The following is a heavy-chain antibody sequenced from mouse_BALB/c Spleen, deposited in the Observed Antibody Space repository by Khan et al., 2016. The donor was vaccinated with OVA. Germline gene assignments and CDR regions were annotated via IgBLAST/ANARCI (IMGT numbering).Heavy chain of an antibody. J-gene: IGHJ3*01. V-gene: IGHV1S135*01. CDR3: ARGTFDY. D-gene: IGHD3-3*01. CDR2: IDPFNGGT. CDR1: VYSFTSYY. Sequence: VQLKQSGPELMKPGASVNISCKASVYSFTSYYIHWVKQSHGKSLEWIGYIDPFNGGTDYNQNFKGKATLTVDKSSNTAYMHLSSLTSEDSAVYYCARGTFDYWGQGTLVTVSA.